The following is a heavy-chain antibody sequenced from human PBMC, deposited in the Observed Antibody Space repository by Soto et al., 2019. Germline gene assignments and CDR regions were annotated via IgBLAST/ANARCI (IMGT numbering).Heavy chain of an antibody. J-gene: IGHJ5*02. Sequence: PSETLSLTCTVSGGSISSSSYYWGWIRQPPGKGLEWIGSINYSGSTYYNPSLKSRVAISVDRSKNQFSLKLSSVTAADTAVYYCARVPDRWGQGTLVTVSS. CDR2: INYSGST. D-gene: IGHD2-2*01. CDR3: ARVPDR. CDR1: GGSISSSSYY. V-gene: IGHV4-39*07.